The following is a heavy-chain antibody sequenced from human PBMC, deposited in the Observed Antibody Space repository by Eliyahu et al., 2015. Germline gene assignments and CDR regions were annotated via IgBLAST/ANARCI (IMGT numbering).Heavy chain of an antibody. CDR2: IKQDGSEK. CDR1: GFAFSSYW. D-gene: IGHD2-2*01. J-gene: IGHJ4*02. V-gene: IGHV3-7*01. CDR3: VRDFGYCSSTGCSKYYFDY. Sequence: EVQLVESGGGLVQPGGSLRLSCAASGFAFSSYWMXWVRQAPGKGLEWVANIKQDGSEKYYVDSVKGRFTISRDNAKNSLYLQMNNLRAEDTAVYYCVRDFGYCSSTGCSKYYFDYWGQGTLVTVSS.